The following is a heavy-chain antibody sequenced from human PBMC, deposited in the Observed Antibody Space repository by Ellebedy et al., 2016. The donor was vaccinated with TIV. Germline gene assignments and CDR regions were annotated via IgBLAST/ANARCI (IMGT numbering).Heavy chain of an antibody. J-gene: IGHJ4*02. CDR2: IYYSGST. CDR1: GGSISSSSYY. D-gene: IGHD4-23*01. Sequence: SETLSLXXTVSGGSISSSSYYWGWIRQPPGKGLEWIGSIYYSGSTYYNPSLKSRVTISVDTSKNQFSLKLSSVTAADTAVYYCARDRLHDPVGLNYFDYWGQGTLVTVSS. V-gene: IGHV4-39*02. CDR3: ARDRLHDPVGLNYFDY.